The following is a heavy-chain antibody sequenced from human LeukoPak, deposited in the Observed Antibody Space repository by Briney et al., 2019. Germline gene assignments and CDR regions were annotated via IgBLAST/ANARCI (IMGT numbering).Heavy chain of an antibody. Sequence: ASVKVSCKASGGTFSSYAISLVRQAPGQGLEWMGGIIPIFGTANYAQKFQGRVTITADESTSTAYMELGSLRSEDTAVYYCARALYGSGSYYRNYYYYMDVWGKATTVTVSS. CDR3: ARALYGSGSYYRNYYYYMDV. D-gene: IGHD3-10*01. J-gene: IGHJ6*03. V-gene: IGHV1-69*13. CDR1: GGTFSSYA. CDR2: IIPIFGTA.